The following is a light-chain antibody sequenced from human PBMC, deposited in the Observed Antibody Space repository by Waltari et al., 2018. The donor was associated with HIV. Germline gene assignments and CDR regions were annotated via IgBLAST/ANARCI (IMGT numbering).Light chain of an antibody. Sequence: DIVITQSPESLAVTLRERASINCKSSQSVPYASNNKHNLAWYQQKGGHPPQLLISWASTREFAVPDRITGSGSGTNVTLTITNVQAEDVAIYFCQKYYKTPLPFGGGTKIEI. J-gene: IGKJ4*02. CDR1: QSVPYASNNKHN. CDR3: QKYYKTPLP. CDR2: WAS. V-gene: IGKV4-1*01.